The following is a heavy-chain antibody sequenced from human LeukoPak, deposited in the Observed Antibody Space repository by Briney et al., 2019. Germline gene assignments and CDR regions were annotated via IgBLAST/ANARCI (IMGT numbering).Heavy chain of an antibody. D-gene: IGHD6-13*01. CDR1: GFTFSGYW. Sequence: GGSLRLSCAASGFTFSGYWMLWVRQAPGEGLVWVSRIHRDGSTTFYADSVKGRFTISRDNAKNTVYLQMNSLRGEDTAVYYCAREGSSWYSDYWGQGTLVTVSS. CDR2: IHRDGSTT. V-gene: IGHV3-74*01. CDR3: AREGSSWYSDY. J-gene: IGHJ4*02.